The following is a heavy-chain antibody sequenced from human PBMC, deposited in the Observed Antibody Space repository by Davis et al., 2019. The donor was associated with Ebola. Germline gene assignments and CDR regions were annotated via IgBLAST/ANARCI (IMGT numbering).Heavy chain of an antibody. V-gene: IGHV3-30*04. CDR3: AKNIAVAGIHYFDY. D-gene: IGHD6-19*01. J-gene: IGHJ4*02. Sequence: GESLKISCAASGFTFSSYAMHWVRQAPGKGLEWVAVISYDGSNKYYADSVKGRFTISRDNSKNTLYLQMNSLRAEDTAVYYCAKNIAVAGIHYFDYWGQGTLVTVSS. CDR1: GFTFSSYA. CDR2: ISYDGSNK.